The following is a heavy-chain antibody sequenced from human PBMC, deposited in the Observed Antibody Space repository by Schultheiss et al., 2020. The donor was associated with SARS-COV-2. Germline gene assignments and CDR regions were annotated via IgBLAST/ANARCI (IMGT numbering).Heavy chain of an antibody. CDR1: GYTFTGYY. CDR3: ARGYCSSTSCYGAFDI. D-gene: IGHD2-2*01. V-gene: IGHV1-2*02. J-gene: IGHJ3*02. CDR2: INPNSGGT. Sequence: ASVKVSCKASGYTFTGYYMHWVRQAPGQGLEWMGWINPNSGGTNYAQKFQGRVTMTRDTSIGTAYMELSRLRSDDTAVYYCARGYCSSTSCYGAFDIWGQGTIVTVSS.